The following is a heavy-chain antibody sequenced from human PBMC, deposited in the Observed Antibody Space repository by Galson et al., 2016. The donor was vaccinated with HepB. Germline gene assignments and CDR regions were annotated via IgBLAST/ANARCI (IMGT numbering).Heavy chain of an antibody. D-gene: IGHD3-9*01. CDR1: RFAFSNYW. Sequence: SLRLSCAASRFAFSNYWMSWVRQAPGKGLEWVANIKKDGSEKYYADSVKGRFTISRDNAKNSLYLQMNSLRAEDTAVYYCAREWLRGYFDWFRKGAFGIWGQGTMVTVSS. J-gene: IGHJ3*02. V-gene: IGHV3-7*03. CDR2: IKKDGSEK. CDR3: AREWLRGYFDWFRKGAFGI.